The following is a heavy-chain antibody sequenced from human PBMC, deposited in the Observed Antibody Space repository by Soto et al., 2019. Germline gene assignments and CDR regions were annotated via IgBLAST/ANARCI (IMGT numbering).Heavy chain of an antibody. J-gene: IGHJ6*02. V-gene: IGHV3-23*01. CDR2: IGPSGNT. CDR1: GFTFSNSG. Sequence: LRLSCAASGFTFSNSGMRWVRQAPGQGLEWVSSIGPSGNTYYSDAVKGRFTISRDISKNTLFLQMDSLRAEDTATYYCAKLLHNSYYNVMDVWGQGTTVTVSS. CDR3: AKLLHNSYYNVMDV. D-gene: IGHD4-4*01.